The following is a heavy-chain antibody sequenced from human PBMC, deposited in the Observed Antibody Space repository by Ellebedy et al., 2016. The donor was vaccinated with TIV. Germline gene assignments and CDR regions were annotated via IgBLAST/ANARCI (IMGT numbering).Heavy chain of an antibody. CDR2: IDWYDDK. J-gene: IGHJ4*02. V-gene: IGHV2-70*11. CDR1: GFSLRISGMC. D-gene: IGHD1-26*01. CDR3: ARQNSGTYSPFDY. Sequence: SGPTLVKPTQTLTLTCTFSGFSLRISGMCVSWIRQPPGKALEWLARIDWYDDKTYNTSLETRLTISKDASKDQVVLTMTNMDPEDTATYYCARQNSGTYSPFDYWGQGSLVTVSS.